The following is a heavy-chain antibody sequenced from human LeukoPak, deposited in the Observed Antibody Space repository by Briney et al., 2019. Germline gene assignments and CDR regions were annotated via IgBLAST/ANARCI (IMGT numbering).Heavy chain of an antibody. Sequence: GASVKVSCKASGGTFSSYAISWVRQAPGQGLEWMGWINTNTGNPTYAQGFTGRFVFSLDTSVSTAYLQISSLKAEDTAVYYCARDRGNPPWVSDYWGQGTLVTVSS. CDR1: GGTFSSYA. V-gene: IGHV7-4-1*02. CDR2: INTNTGNP. D-gene: IGHD3-10*01. CDR3: ARDRGNPPWVSDY. J-gene: IGHJ4*02.